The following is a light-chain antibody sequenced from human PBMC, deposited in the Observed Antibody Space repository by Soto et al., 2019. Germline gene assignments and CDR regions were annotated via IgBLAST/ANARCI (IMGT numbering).Light chain of an antibody. CDR1: QSLRSS. Sequence: EIVCTQSPGTLSLSPGERATLSCRASQSLRSSLAWYQQKPGQAPRLLIYDASTRATGIPARFSGSGSGTDFTLTISGLQSEDFAVYYCQQYNNWPQTFGQGTKVDIK. CDR3: QQYNNWPQT. CDR2: DAS. V-gene: IGKV3-15*01. J-gene: IGKJ1*01.